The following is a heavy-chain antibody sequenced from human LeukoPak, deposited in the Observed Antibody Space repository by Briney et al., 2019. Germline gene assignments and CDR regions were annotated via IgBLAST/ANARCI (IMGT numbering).Heavy chain of an antibody. CDR2: ITSAGNFI. J-gene: IGHJ4*02. V-gene: IGHV3-21*01. CDR3: ARDLWDH. Sequence: PGGSLRLSCAASGFTFSTYTMIWVRQAPGKGLEWVSSITSAGNFICYADSLRGRFTVSRDNAKNSLYLQMNRLRAEDTAMYYCARDLWDHWGQGTLVTVSS. CDR1: GFTFSTYT.